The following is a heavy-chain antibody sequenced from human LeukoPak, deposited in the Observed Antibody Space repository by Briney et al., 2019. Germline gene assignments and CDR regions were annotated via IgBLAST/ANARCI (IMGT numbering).Heavy chain of an antibody. D-gene: IGHD2-15*01. CDR1: VGSFSGYY. CDR3: ARDGCGGSCFHYYYYYMDV. CDR2: INHSGGT. V-gene: IGHV4-34*01. Sequence: SETLSLTCAVNVGSFSGYYWSWIRQAPGEGLEWIGQINHSGGTKYNPSHKSRVTISIDTSKNQFSLKLSSVTAADTAVYYCARDGCGGSCFHYYYYYMDVWGKGTTVTISS. J-gene: IGHJ6*03.